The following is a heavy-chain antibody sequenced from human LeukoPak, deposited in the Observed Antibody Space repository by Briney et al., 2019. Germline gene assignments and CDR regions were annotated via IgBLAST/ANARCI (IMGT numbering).Heavy chain of an antibody. Sequence: SETLSLTCTVSGGSLSSYYWSWIRQPPGKGLEWIGYIYYSGSTNYNPSLKSRVTISVDTSKNQFSLTLSSVTAADTAVYYCARETSQKGAHYMDVWGKGTTVTISS. CDR1: GGSLSSYY. V-gene: IGHV4-59*01. CDR3: ARETSQKGAHYMDV. D-gene: IGHD3-16*01. CDR2: IYYSGST. J-gene: IGHJ6*03.